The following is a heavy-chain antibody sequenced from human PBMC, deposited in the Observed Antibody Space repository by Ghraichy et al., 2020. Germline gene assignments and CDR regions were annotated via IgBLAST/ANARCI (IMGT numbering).Heavy chain of an antibody. CDR2: IKQDGSEE. CDR1: GFTFSGYW. Sequence: GGSLRLSCAASGFTFSGYWMSWVRQAPGKGLEWVASIKQDGSEEHYVDSVKGRFTISRDNAKNSLSLQMNSLRAGDTAVYYCAKNILAAGKYYYYYYGMDVWGQGTTVTVSS. D-gene: IGHD2/OR15-2a*01. J-gene: IGHJ6*02. V-gene: IGHV3-7*01. CDR3: AKNILAAGKYYYYYYGMDV.